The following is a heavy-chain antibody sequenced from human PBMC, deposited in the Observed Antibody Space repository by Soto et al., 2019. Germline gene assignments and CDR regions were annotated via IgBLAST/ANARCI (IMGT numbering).Heavy chain of an antibody. CDR2: IKQDGSEK. CDR3: ARISYYYDSSGYYYKALDI. V-gene: IGHV3-7*01. J-gene: IGHJ3*02. Sequence: ETLRLSCAASGFTFSSYWMSWVRQAPGKGLEWVANIKQDGSEKYHVDSVKGRFTISRDNAKSSLYLQMNSLRAEDTAVYYCARISYYYDSSGYYYKALDIWGQGTMVTVSS. D-gene: IGHD3-22*01. CDR1: GFTFSSYW.